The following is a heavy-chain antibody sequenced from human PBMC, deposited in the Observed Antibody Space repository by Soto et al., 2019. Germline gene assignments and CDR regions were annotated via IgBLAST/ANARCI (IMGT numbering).Heavy chain of an antibody. CDR2: INPNSGGT. V-gene: IGHV1-2*04. Sequence: ASVKVSCKASGYTFTGYYMHWVRQAPGQGLEWMGWINPNSGGTNYAQKFQGWVTMTRDTSISTAYMELSRLRSDDTAVYYCARGYSSSWLSLYVDYWGQRTLVTVSS. CDR1: GYTFTGYY. CDR3: ARGYSSSWLSLYVDY. J-gene: IGHJ4*02. D-gene: IGHD6-13*01.